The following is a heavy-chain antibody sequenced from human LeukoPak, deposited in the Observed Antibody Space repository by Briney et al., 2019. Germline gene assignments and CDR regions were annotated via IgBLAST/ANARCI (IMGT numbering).Heavy chain of an antibody. V-gene: IGHV4-39*01. CDR1: GGSISSSSYY. J-gene: IGHJ4*02. Sequence: SETLSLTCTVSGGSISSSSYYWGWIRQPPGKGLEWIGSIYYSGSTYYNPSLKSRVTISVGTSKNQFSLKLSSVTAADTAVYYCARGYSSSWYRVKGSYYFDYWGQGTLVTVSS. CDR2: IYYSGST. CDR3: ARGYSSSWYRVKGSYYFDY. D-gene: IGHD6-13*01.